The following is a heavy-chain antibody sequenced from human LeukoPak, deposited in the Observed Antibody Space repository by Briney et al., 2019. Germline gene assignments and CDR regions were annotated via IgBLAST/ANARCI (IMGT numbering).Heavy chain of an antibody. V-gene: IGHV4-59*08. CDR2: IYYSGST. CDR3: ASGAIVGATIDY. CDR1: GGSISSYY. D-gene: IGHD1-26*01. J-gene: IGHJ4*02. Sequence: SESLSLTCTVSGGSISSYYWSWIRQPPGKGLEWIGYIYYSGSTNYNPSLKSRVTISVDTSKNQFSLKLSSVTAADTAVYYCASGAIVGATIDYWGQGTLVTVSS.